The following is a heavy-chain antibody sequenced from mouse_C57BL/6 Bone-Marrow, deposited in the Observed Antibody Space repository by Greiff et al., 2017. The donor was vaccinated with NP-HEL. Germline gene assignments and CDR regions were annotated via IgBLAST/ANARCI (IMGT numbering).Heavy chain of an antibody. CDR2: IWSGGST. V-gene: IGHV2-2*01. J-gene: IGHJ3*01. CDR1: GFSLTSYG. Sequence: VQGVESGPGLVQPSQSLSITCTVSGFSLTSYGVHWVRQSPGKGLEWLGVIWSGGSTDYNAAFISRLSISKDNSKSQVFFKMNSLQADDTAIYYCAGRFWFAYWGQGTLVTVSA. CDR3: AGRFWFAY.